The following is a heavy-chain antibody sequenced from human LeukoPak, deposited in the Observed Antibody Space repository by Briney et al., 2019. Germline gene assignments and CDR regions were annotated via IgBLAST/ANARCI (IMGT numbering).Heavy chain of an antibody. CDR3: ARGRIYGSGSPNWFDP. CDR2: ISSSSSYI. J-gene: IGHJ5*02. CDR1: GFTISSYS. V-gene: IGHV3-21*01. Sequence: GGSLRLSCAASGFTISSYSMNLVRQATGKGLEWVSSISSSSSYIYYADSVKGRFTISRDNAKNSLYLQMNSLRAEDTAVYYCARGRIYGSGSPNWFDPWGQGTPVTVSS. D-gene: IGHD3-10*01.